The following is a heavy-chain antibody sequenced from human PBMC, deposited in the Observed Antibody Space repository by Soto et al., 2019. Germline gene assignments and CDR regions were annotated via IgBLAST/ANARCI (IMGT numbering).Heavy chain of an antibody. J-gene: IGHJ4*01. CDR3: AKAARACGEDCYYSNFAS. Sequence: GGSLRLSCAASRFTFIDYAMSWVRQAPGKGLEWVSGITGNGFSTVYADSVKGRVIISRDNSKNAVYLQMNSLRAEETSVYFCAKAARACGEDCYYSNFASGGHGALVTGSS. D-gene: IGHD3-22*01. V-gene: IGHV3-23*01. CDR1: RFTFIDYA. CDR2: ITGNGFST.